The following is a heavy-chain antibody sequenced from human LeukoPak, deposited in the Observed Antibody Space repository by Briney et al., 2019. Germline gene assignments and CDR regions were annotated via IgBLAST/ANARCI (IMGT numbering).Heavy chain of an antibody. D-gene: IGHD5-18*01. V-gene: IGHV4-30-4*08. Sequence: SSQTLSLNCTVSGGSISSGDYYWRWIRQPPGKGLEWIGYIYYSGSTYYNPSLKSRVTISVDTSKNQFSLKLSSVTAADTAVYYCARDSADTAMALYYYYMDVWGKGTTVTVSS. CDR3: ARDSADTAMALYYYYMDV. CDR1: GGSISSGDYY. CDR2: IYYSGST. J-gene: IGHJ6*03.